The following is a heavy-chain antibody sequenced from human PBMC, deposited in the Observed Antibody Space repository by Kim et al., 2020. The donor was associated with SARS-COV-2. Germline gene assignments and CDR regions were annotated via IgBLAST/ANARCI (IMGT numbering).Heavy chain of an antibody. CDR1: GGSFSGYH. CDR2: IKHSGST. V-gene: IGHV4-34*01. Sequence: SETLSLTCAVYGGSFSGYHWSWIGQPPGKGLEWIGEIKHSGSTNYNPSLKSRVTMSADTSKSQFSLKLRSVTAADTAVYYCARGRAGVVPSPILGIGPHYDDYSVDVSGQRTTVTVSS. D-gene: IGHD2-2*02. CDR3: ARGRAGVVPSPILGIGPHYDDYSVDV. J-gene: IGHJ6*02.